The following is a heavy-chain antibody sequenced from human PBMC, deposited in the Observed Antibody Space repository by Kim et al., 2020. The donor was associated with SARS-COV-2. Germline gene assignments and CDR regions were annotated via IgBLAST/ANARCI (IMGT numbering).Heavy chain of an antibody. CDR3: VRDQWYAFDL. V-gene: IGHV3-48*02. CDR1: GFTFSSYS. CDR2: ITTGFI. Sequence: GGSLRLSCAASGFTFSSYSMNWVRQAPGKGLEWISYITTGFIDYADSVRGRFTISRDNAKNSLYLQMNSLRDEDTAVYYCVRDQWYAFDLWGQGTLVTVSS. J-gene: IGHJ4*02. D-gene: IGHD2-15*01.